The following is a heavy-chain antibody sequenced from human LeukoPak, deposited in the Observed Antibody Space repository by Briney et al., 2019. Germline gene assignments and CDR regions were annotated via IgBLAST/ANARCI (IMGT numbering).Heavy chain of an antibody. J-gene: IGHJ6*02. CDR2: ISSSSTYI. V-gene: IGHV3-21*01. Sequence: GGSLRLSCAASGFTFSSYSMDWVRQAPGKGLVWVSSISSSSTYIYYADSVKGRFTISRDNAKNSLYLQMNSLRAEDTAVYYCARDLLRNSYYYGMDVWGQGTTVTVSS. D-gene: IGHD1-26*01. CDR1: GFTFSSYS. CDR3: ARDLLRNSYYYGMDV.